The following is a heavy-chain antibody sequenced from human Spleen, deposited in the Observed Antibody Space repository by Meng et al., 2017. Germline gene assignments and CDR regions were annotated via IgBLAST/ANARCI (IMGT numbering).Heavy chain of an antibody. CDR1: GYTFTNYG. J-gene: IGHJ3*02. V-gene: IGHV1-18*01. CDR3: ARVLVKSSSRGNAFDI. CDR2: ISAYNGRT. D-gene: IGHD6-13*01. Sequence: ASVKVSCKASGYTFTNYGLSWVRQAPGQGLEWMGWISAYNGRTNYAQRVQGRVTMTTDTSTSTAYMELRSLRSDDTAVYYCARVLVKSSSRGNAFDIWGQGTMVT.